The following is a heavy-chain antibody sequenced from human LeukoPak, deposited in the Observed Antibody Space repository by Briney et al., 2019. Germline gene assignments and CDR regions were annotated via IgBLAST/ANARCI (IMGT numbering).Heavy chain of an antibody. CDR3: ATRSGSGDYYFDY. J-gene: IGHJ4*02. D-gene: IGHD4-17*01. CDR1: GYTLTELS. V-gene: IGHV1-24*01. Sequence: ASVKVSCTVSGYTLTELSMHWVRQAPGKGLEWMGGFDPEDGETIYAQKFQGRVTMTEDTSTDTAYMELSSLRSEDTAVYYCATRSGSGDYYFDYWGQGTLVTVSS. CDR2: FDPEDGET.